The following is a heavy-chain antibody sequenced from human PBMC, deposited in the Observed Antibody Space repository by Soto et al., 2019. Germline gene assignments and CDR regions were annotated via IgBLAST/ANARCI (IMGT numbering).Heavy chain of an antibody. D-gene: IGHD5-12*01. CDR2: VKDGGHT. V-gene: IGHV4-34*01. CDR1: GGSLSGYY. CDR3: ARGQEGVVATH. J-gene: IGHJ4*02. Sequence: QVQLQQWGAGLLKPSETLSLNCAVTGGSLSGYYWSWIRQPPGKGLEWIGEVKDGGHTNYSPSLRGXXTXSXGTYNNQFSLRLNSVTAADTGVYYCARGQEGVVATHWDQGSLVTVSS.